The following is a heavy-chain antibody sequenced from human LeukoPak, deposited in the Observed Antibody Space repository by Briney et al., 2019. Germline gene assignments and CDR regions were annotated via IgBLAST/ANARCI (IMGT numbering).Heavy chain of an antibody. CDR3: ARPIEGRGYDHPVFDY. CDR2: IYYRGST. V-gene: IGHV4-39*01. Sequence: PSETLSLTCTVSGGSISSGSFYWGWIRQPPGKGLEWIGSIYYRGSTFYNPSLTSRVTMSVDTPKNQLSLRLSSVTAADTAVYFCARPIEGRGYDHPVFDYWGQGTLVTVSS. J-gene: IGHJ4*02. D-gene: IGHD5-12*01. CDR1: GGSISSGSFY.